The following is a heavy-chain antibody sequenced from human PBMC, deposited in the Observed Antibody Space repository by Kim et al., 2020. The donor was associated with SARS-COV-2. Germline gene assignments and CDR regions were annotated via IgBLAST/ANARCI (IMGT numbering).Heavy chain of an antibody. D-gene: IGHD5-12*01. CDR1: GYTFSNYA. CDR3: ARATQTGYTGYGTGD. Sequence: SVKVSCKASGYTFSNYALNWVRQAPGQGLEWIGGIIPFFGTPGYTQKFQGRVTITADETASTTYLELRSLTSEDTAVYFCARATQTGYTGYGTGDWGQGTLVTVSS. CDR2: IIPFFGTP. J-gene: IGHJ4*02. V-gene: IGHV1-69*13.